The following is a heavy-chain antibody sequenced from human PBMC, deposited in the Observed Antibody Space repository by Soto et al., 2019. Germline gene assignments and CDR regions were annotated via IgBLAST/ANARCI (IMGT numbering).Heavy chain of an antibody. D-gene: IGHD3-22*01. CDR1: GFMFSTYG. Sequence: PGGSLRLSCEASGFMFSTYGMHWVRQAPGKGLEWVAVIWYDGSNKYYADSVKGRFTISRDNSKNTLYLQMNSLRAEDTAVYYCARDLVPRVARGRGYSLWGQGTLVTVSS. V-gene: IGHV3-33*08. J-gene: IGHJ4*02. CDR3: ARDLVPRVARGRGYSL. CDR2: IWYDGSNK.